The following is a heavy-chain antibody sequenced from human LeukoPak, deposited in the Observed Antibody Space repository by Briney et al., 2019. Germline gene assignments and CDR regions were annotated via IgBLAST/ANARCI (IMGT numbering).Heavy chain of an antibody. D-gene: IGHD3-10*01. CDR2: IIPIFGTA. Sequence: GASERVSCKASGGTCSSYAICWVRQATGQGLEWMGGIIPIFGTANYAQKFQGRVTITADESTSTAYMELSSLRSEDTAVYYCARDLGFGEPRPFDYWGQGTLVTVSS. V-gene: IGHV1-69*13. CDR3: ARDLGFGEPRPFDY. CDR1: GGTCSSYA. J-gene: IGHJ4*02.